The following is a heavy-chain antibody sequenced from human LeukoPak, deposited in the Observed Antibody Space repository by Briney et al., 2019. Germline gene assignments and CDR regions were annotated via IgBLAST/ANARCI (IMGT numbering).Heavy chain of an antibody. CDR1: GGSISSSGYY. Sequence: SETLSLTCTASGGSISSSGYYWGWIRQPPGKGLEWIASINYSGTTYYNPSLKSRVTISEDRSKNQFSLKLSSVTAADTAVYYCARLRDGRWLLEYWGQGTLITVSS. J-gene: IGHJ4*02. D-gene: IGHD5-24*01. CDR2: INYSGTT. V-gene: IGHV4-39*01. CDR3: ARLRDGRWLLEY.